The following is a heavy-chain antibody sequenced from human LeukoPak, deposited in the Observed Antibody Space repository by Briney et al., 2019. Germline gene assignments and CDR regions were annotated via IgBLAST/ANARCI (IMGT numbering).Heavy chain of an antibody. CDR1: GYTFTGYY. V-gene: IGHV1-2*02. Sequence: ASVKVSCKASGYTFTGYYMHWVRQAPGQGLEWMGWINPNSGGTNYAQKFQGRVTVTRDTSISTAYMELSRLRSDDTAVYYCARPLIVGDYDILTGLFYWGQGTLVTVSS. CDR2: INPNSGGT. J-gene: IGHJ4*02. D-gene: IGHD3-9*01. CDR3: ARPLIVGDYDILTGLFY.